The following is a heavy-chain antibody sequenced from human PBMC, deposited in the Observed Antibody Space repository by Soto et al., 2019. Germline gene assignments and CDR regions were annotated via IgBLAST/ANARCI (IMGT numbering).Heavy chain of an antibody. D-gene: IGHD2-15*01. CDR1: GFTFSSYA. Sequence: LGGSLRLSCAASGFTFSSYAMHWVRQAPGKGLEYVSAISSNGGSTYYANSVKGRFTISRDNSKNTLYLQMGSLRAEDMAVYYCARGIAGSVYGTDVWGQGTTVTVSS. J-gene: IGHJ6*02. CDR3: ARGIAGSVYGTDV. CDR2: ISSNGGST. V-gene: IGHV3-64*01.